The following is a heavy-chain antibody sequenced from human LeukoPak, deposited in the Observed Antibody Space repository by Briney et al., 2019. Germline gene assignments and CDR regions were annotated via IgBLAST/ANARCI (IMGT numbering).Heavy chain of an antibody. CDR1: GASVSNYY. CDR3: ATKKVGTTKFDY. CDR2: IFHSGST. J-gene: IGHJ4*02. D-gene: IGHD1-26*01. Sequence: SETLSLTCTVSGASVSNYYWSWIRQPPGKGLEWIGEIFHSGSTNYNPSIESRVTISVDKSKNQFALKLSSVTAADTAVYYCATKKVGTTKFDYWGQGTLVTVSS. V-gene: IGHV4-59*02.